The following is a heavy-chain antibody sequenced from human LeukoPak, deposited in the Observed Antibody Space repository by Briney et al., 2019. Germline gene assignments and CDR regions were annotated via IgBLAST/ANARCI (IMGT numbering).Heavy chain of an antibody. CDR3: TSVSPAGGNAFDI. CDR1: GFTFSGSA. CDR2: IRSKANNYAT. D-gene: IGHD5/OR15-5a*01. J-gene: IGHJ3*02. V-gene: IGHV3-73*01. Sequence: PGGSLKLSCAASGFTFSGSAMHWVRQASGKGLEWVGRIRSKANNYATAYAASVKGRFTISRDDSKNTAYLQMNSLKTEDTAVYYCTSVSPAGGNAFDIWGQGTMVTVSS.